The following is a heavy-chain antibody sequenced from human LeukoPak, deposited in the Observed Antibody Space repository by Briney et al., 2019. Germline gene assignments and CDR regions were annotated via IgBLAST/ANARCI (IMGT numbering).Heavy chain of an antibody. CDR2: VNYSGST. CDR3: ARGRAVTRDFDY. Sequence: SETLSLTCVVYGGSFSGYYWTWIRQPPGQGLEWIGDVNYSGSTNYNPSLESRVTISVDTSKSQFSLKLRSVTAADTSVYSCARGRAVTRDFDYWGQGTLVSVSS. D-gene: IGHD4-23*01. V-gene: IGHV4-34*01. J-gene: IGHJ4*02. CDR1: GGSFSGYY.